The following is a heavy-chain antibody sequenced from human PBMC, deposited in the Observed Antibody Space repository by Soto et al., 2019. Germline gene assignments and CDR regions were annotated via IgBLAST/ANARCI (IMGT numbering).Heavy chain of an antibody. V-gene: IGHV3-53*02. CDR2: IYSDGKT. CDR1: GTTVSTNY. J-gene: IGHJ4*02. Sequence: EVQLVETGGGLIQPGGSLSLSCAASGTTVSTNYMSWVRQAPGTGLEWVSVIYSDGKTYYADSVKGRFTISRDNSKNTLTHQMNSMRAEDTAVYYCARDGGGGYYDSSGYMGVWGQGTLVTVSS. D-gene: IGHD3-22*01. CDR3: ARDGGGGYYDSSGYMGV.